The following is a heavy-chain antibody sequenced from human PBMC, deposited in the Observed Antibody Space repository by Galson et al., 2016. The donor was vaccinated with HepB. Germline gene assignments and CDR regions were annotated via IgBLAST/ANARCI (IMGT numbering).Heavy chain of an antibody. J-gene: IGHJ4*02. Sequence: LRLSCAASGFTFSNYWMHWVRQAPGKGLVWVSRISGDGTYTNYADSVKGRVTISRDNAKITLYLQMNSLRAEDTAVYYCARGGGSYGGYWGQGTLVSVSS. D-gene: IGHD1-26*01. V-gene: IGHV3-74*01. CDR3: ARGGGSYGGY. CDR1: GFTFSNYW. CDR2: ISGDGTYT.